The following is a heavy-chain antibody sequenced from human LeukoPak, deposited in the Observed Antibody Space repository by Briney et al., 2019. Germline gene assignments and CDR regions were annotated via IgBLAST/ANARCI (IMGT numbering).Heavy chain of an antibody. D-gene: IGHD3-3*01. J-gene: IGHJ4*02. CDR2: ISGSGGST. Sequence: GGSLRLSCAASGFTFSSYAMSWVRQAPGKGLEWVSAISGSGGSTYYADSVKGRFTISRDNSKNTLYLQMNSLRAEDTAVYYCARENLYDFWSGYSSYYFDYWGQGTLVTVPS. CDR3: ARENLYDFWSGYSSYYFDY. V-gene: IGHV3-23*01. CDR1: GFTFSSYA.